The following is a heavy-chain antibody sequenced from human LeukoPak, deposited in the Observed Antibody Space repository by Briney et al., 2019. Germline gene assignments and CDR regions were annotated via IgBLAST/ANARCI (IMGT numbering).Heavy chain of an antibody. J-gene: IGHJ4*02. CDR1: GFTFSDYY. CDR3: AKSTVTAFDY. CDR2: ISSSGSTI. Sequence: GGSLRLSCAASGFTFSDYYMSWIRQAPGKGLEWVSYISSSGSTIYYADSVKGRFTISRDNSKNTLYLQMNSLRAEDTAVYYCAKSTVTAFDYWGQGTLVTVSS. V-gene: IGHV3-11*04. D-gene: IGHD4-17*01.